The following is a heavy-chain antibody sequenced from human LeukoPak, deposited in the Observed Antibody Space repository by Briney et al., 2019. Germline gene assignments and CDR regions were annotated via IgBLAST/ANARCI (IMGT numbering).Heavy chain of an antibody. CDR2: ISYDGSNK. J-gene: IGHJ4*02. D-gene: IGHD3-16*01. Sequence: PGGSLRLSCAASGFTFSSYAMHWVRQAPGKGLEWVAVISYDGSNKYYADSVKGRFTISRDNSKNTLYLQMNSLRAEDTAVYYCARDLTDHYDYVWGTPGYWGQGTLVTVSS. V-gene: IGHV3-30*04. CDR3: ARDLTDHYDYVWGTPGY. CDR1: GFTFSSYA.